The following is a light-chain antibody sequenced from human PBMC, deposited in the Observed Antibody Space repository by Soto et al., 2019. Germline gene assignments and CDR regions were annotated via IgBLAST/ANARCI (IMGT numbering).Light chain of an antibody. CDR2: GAA. CDR3: QQFGSAPRT. Sequence: EIVLTQSPGTLSLSPGERVTLSCRASQTLSSNFLAWYQQRPGQAPSLLIYGAANRATGVPDRFSGCGSGTDFTLTISRLEPEDFAVYYCQQFGSAPRTFGQGTKVEIK. CDR1: QTLSSNF. V-gene: IGKV3-20*01. J-gene: IGKJ1*01.